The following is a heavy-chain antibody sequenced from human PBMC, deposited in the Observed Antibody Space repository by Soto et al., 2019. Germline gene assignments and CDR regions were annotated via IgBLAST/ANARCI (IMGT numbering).Heavy chain of an antibody. D-gene: IGHD1-26*01. V-gene: IGHV3-33*01. Sequence: QVQLVESGGGVVQPGRSLRLSCAASGFTFRSCGMHWVRQAPGKGLEWVAVIWYDGTTQYYADSVKGRFTISRDYPKNPLYLQMNSLRAEDTAVYYCARDLRRPVGALMHDAFNICGQATMVAVSS. CDR3: ARDLRRPVGALMHDAFNI. J-gene: IGHJ3*02. CDR1: GFTFRSCG. CDR2: IWYDGTTQ.